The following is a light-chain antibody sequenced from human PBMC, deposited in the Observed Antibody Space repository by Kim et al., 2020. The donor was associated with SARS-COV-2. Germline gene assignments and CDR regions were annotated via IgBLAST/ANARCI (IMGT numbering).Light chain of an antibody. CDR1: SLRSYY. V-gene: IGLV3-19*01. Sequence: SSELTQDPAVSVALGQTVRITCQGDSLRSYYASWYQQKPGQAPVLVIYNKNNRPSGIPDRFSGASSGNTPSLTITGAQAEDEADYYCNSRDSSGNQVVFGGGTQLTVL. CDR3: NSRDSSGNQVV. J-gene: IGLJ3*02. CDR2: NKN.